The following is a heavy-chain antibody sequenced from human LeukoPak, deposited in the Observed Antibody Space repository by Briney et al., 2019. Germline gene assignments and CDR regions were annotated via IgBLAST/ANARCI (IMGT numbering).Heavy chain of an antibody. CDR3: ARGFDYYGSGSHTKSCVDY. D-gene: IGHD3-10*01. J-gene: IGHJ4*02. CDR1: GFTFSSYA. Sequence: PGGSLRLSCAASGFTFSSYAMHWVRQAPGKGLEWVAVISYDGSNKYYADSVKGRFTISRDNSKNTLYLQMNSLRAEDTAVYYCARGFDYYGSGSHTKSCVDYWGQGTLVTVSS. V-gene: IGHV3-30-3*01. CDR2: ISYDGSNK.